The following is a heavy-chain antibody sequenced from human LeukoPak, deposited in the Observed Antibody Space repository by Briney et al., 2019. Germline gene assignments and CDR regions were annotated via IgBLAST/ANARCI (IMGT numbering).Heavy chain of an antibody. CDR3: ARGPEDIVVVPAAIGGWFDP. Sequence: ASVKVSCKASGYTFSGYYMHWVRQAPGQGLEWMGWINPNSGGAKSAQKFQGRVTMTRDTSISTAYMGLSRLRSDDTAVYYCARGPEDIVVVPAAIGGWFDPWGQGTLVTVSS. CDR2: INPNSGGA. J-gene: IGHJ5*02. D-gene: IGHD2-2*01. V-gene: IGHV1-2*02. CDR1: GYTFSGYY.